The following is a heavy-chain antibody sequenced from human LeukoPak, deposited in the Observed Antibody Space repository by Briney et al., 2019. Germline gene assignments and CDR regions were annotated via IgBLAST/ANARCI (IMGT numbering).Heavy chain of an antibody. J-gene: IGHJ4*02. V-gene: IGHV4-34*01. CDR1: GGSFSGYY. CDR2: INHSGST. Sequence: SETLSLTCAVYGGSFSGYYWSWIRQPPGKGLEWIGEINHSGSTNYNPSLKSRVTMSVDTSKNQFSLKLSSVTAADTAVYYCARAFYGDYIFDYWGQGTLVTVSS. CDR3: ARAFYGDYIFDY. D-gene: IGHD4-17*01.